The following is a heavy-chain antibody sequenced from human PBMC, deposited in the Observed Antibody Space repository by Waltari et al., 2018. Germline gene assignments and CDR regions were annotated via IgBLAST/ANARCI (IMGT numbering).Heavy chain of an antibody. Sequence: QVQLQPWGAGLLKPSETLSLTCAVYGGSFSGYCWSWLRQPPGKGLEWIGESNHSGSTNYNPSLKSRVTISVDTSKNQFSLKLGSVTAADTAVYYCARGEGNFDDFDYWGQGTLVTVSS. D-gene: IGHD4-4*01. V-gene: IGHV4-34*01. CDR3: ARGEGNFDDFDY. CDR2: SNHSGST. J-gene: IGHJ4*02. CDR1: GGSFSGYC.